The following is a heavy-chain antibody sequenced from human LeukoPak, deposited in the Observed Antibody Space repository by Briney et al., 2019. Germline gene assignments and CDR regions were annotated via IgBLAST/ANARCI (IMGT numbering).Heavy chain of an antibody. D-gene: IGHD5-18*01. CDR3: ARLDSYGYAVDY. J-gene: IGHJ4*02. V-gene: IGHV3-33*01. Sequence: GRSLRLSCAASGFSFSTYGMHWVRQAPGKGLEWVAVIWYDGSDKDYADSVKGRFIISRDNSKNTLYLQMNSLRAEDTAVYYCARLDSYGYAVDYWGQGTLVTVSS. CDR2: IWYDGSDK. CDR1: GFSFSTYG.